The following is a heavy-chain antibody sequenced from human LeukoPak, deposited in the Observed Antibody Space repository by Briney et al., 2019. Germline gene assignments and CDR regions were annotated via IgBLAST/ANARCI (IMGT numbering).Heavy chain of an antibody. Sequence: GRSLRLSCAVSGFTFSTYEMNWVRQAPGKGLGWVSYISSSGSTIYYADSVMGRFTISRDNAQNSLYLQMNSLRAEDTAVYYCARLLKPMIRGVSAVEYWGQGTLVTVSS. CDR2: ISSSGSTI. CDR1: GFTFSTYE. V-gene: IGHV3-48*03. D-gene: IGHD3-10*01. J-gene: IGHJ4*02. CDR3: ARLLKPMIRGVSAVEY.